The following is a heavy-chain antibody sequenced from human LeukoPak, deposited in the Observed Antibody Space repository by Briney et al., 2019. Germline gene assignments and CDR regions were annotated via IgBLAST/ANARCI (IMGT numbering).Heavy chain of an antibody. CDR1: GGSFSGYY. J-gene: IGHJ5*02. CDR2: IYHSGST. Sequence: SETLSLTCAVYGGSFSGYYWSWIRQPPGKGLEWIGEIYHSGSTNYNPSLKSRVTISVDKSKNQFSLKLSSVTAADTAVYYCARAGYCGGDCYTRMFDPWGQGTLVTVSS. D-gene: IGHD2-21*02. CDR3: ARAGYCGGDCYTRMFDP. V-gene: IGHV4-34*01.